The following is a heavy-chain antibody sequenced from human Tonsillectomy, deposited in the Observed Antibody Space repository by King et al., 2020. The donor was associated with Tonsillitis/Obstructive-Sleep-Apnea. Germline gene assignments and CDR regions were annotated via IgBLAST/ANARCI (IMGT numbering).Heavy chain of an antibody. Sequence: TLKESGPTLVKPTQTLTLTCTFSGFSLSTSGVGVGWIRQPPGKALEWLALIYWDDDKRYSPSLKSRLTITKDTSKNQVVLTMTNMDPVDTATYYCAHTRYQESRLEWLSGYYYYYMDVWGKGTTVTVSS. J-gene: IGHJ6*03. CDR3: AHTRYQESRLEWLSGYYYYYMDV. CDR2: IYWDDDK. V-gene: IGHV2-5*02. D-gene: IGHD3-3*01. CDR1: GFSLSTSGVG.